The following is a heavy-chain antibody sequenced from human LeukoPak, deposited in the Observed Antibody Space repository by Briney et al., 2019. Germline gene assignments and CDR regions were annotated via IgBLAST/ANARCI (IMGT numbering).Heavy chain of an antibody. J-gene: IGHJ4*02. CDR3: ASTGSGKQAHYFDY. CDR2: IYHIVST. V-gene: IGHV4-38-2*01. CDR1: GYSISSGYY. Sequence: SXTLSLTCAVSGYSISSGYYWGWIRPPPGKGREWIVSIYHIVSTYYTPSLNSPVTISVHTSKNQFSLKLSSVTAADTAVYYCASTGSGKQAHYFDYWGQGTLVTVSS. D-gene: IGHD3-10*01.